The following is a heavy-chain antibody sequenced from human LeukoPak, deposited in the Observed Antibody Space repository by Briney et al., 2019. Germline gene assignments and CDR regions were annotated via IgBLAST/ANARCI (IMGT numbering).Heavy chain of an antibody. CDR2: ISSNGGST. Sequence: GSLRLSCAASGFTFSSYAMHWVRQAPGKGLEYVSAISSNGGSTYYANSVKGRFTISRDNSKNTLYLQMGSLRAEDMAVYYCARDLRGAVDYWGQGTLVTVSS. D-gene: IGHD1-26*01. V-gene: IGHV3-64*01. J-gene: IGHJ4*02. CDR3: ARDLRGAVDY. CDR1: GFTFSSYA.